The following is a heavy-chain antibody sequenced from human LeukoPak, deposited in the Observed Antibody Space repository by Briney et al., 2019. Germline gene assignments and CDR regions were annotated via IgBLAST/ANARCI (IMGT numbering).Heavy chain of an antibody. CDR1: GYYISSGYD. J-gene: IGHJ4*02. V-gene: IGHV4-38-2*02. CDR3: ARVRAYSSSWYARKYYFDY. D-gene: IGHD6-13*01. Sequence: TTREALSLTCTVSGYYISSGYDWGWLRKPPGKGLEWIRSICQSGSTYYNPSLKSRVTISVDMSKNQFSLKLSSVTAADTAVYYCARVRAYSSSWYARKYYFDYWGQGTLVTVSS. CDR2: ICQSGST.